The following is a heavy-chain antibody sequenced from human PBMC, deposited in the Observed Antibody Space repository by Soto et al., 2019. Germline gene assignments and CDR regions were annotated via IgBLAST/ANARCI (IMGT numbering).Heavy chain of an antibody. CDR3: GCRVEDLSYDYYGMDV. Sequence: SETLSLTCAVSGGSVRSNNWWFWVRQPPGKGLEWIGEIHHRESTNLNPSLKSRVTISVDRSKNEFSLKVKSVTAAGTAVYYCGCRVEDLSYDYYGMDVWGQGTTVTVSS. CDR1: GGSVRSNNW. J-gene: IGHJ6*02. V-gene: IGHV4-4*02. D-gene: IGHD2-15*01. CDR2: IHHREST.